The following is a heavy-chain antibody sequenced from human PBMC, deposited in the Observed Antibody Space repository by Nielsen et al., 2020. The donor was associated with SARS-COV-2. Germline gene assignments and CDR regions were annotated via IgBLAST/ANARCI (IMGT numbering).Heavy chain of an antibody. D-gene: IGHD3-16*01. CDR3: ASDLSYVAYWFDP. CDR2: MWQNGGDE. Sequence: GGSLRLSCEGSGFTVSTHGMHWVRQPPGTGLEWVAHMWQNGGDENYADSVRGRFTISRDLSKNTVYLQMSGLKVEDTAVYYCASDLSYVAYWFDPGSQGTLVTVSS. V-gene: IGHV3-33*01. CDR1: GFTVSTHG. J-gene: IGHJ5*02.